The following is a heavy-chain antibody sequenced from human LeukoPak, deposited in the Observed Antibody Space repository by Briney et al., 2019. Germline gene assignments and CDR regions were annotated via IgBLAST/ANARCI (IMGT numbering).Heavy chain of an antibody. V-gene: IGHV1-46*01. J-gene: IGHJ4*02. CDR3: AREVGGYYFDY. Sequence: ASVKVSCKASGYTFTSYYMHWVRQAPGQGLEWMGIINPSGGSTSYAQKFQGRVTMTRDMSTSTVYMELSSLGSEDTAVYYCAREVGGYYFDYWGQGTLVTVSS. CDR1: GYTFTSYY. CDR2: INPSGGST.